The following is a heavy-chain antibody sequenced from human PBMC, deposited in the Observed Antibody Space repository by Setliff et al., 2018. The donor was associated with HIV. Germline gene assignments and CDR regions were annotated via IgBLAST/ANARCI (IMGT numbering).Heavy chain of an antibody. CDR3: ARAPPLYYYGSGSYFYNWFDP. CDR1: GGSISSYY. Sequence: LSLTCTVSGGSISSYYWSWIRQPPGKGLEWIGYIYYSGSTNYNPSLKSRVTISVDTSKNQFSLKLSSVTAADTAVYYCARAPPLYYYGSGSYFYNWFDPWGQGTLVTVSS. V-gene: IGHV4-59*01. J-gene: IGHJ5*02. CDR2: IYYSGST. D-gene: IGHD3-10*01.